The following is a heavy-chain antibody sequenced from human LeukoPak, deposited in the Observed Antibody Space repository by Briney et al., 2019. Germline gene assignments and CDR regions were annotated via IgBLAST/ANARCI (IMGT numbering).Heavy chain of an antibody. CDR2: IKSKVDGGTT. CDR3: TTDAGYSSRWCNY. V-gene: IGHV3-15*01. Sequence: GGSLRLSCAASGFTFTNAYMTWVRQAPGKGLEWVGRIKSKVDGGTTDYGAPVKARFSISRDDSKNTVYLQMNSLRTEDTAVYYCTTDAGYSSRWCNYWGQGTLVTVAS. J-gene: IGHJ4*02. CDR1: GFTFTNAY. D-gene: IGHD6-13*01.